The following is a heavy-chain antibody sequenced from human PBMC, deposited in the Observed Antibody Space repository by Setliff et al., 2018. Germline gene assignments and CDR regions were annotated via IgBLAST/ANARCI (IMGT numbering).Heavy chain of an antibody. CDR3: AKRGDTRTFDY. J-gene: IGHJ4*02. D-gene: IGHD5-18*01. CDR1: GFTFSSYA. CDR2: ISGSAQTT. Sequence: PGGSLRLSCAASGFTFSSYAITCVRQAPGKGLECVSMISGSAQTTYYADSVKGRFTISRDNSKNTVYLHMTSLRAEDTAMYYCAKRGDTRTFDYWGQGTLVTVSS. V-gene: IGHV3-23*01.